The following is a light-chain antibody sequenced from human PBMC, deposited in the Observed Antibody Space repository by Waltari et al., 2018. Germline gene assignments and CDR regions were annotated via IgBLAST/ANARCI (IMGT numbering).Light chain of an antibody. CDR2: DAS. CDR3: QQRSAWPT. V-gene: IGKV3-11*01. J-gene: IGKJ1*01. CDR1: QSVSSY. Sequence: EIVLTQSPATLSLSPGERATLSCRASQSVSSYLAWYQQQPGQAPRLLIYDASNGATGIPARFSGSGSGTDFTLTISSLEPEDFAVYYCQQRSAWPTFGQGTKVEIK.